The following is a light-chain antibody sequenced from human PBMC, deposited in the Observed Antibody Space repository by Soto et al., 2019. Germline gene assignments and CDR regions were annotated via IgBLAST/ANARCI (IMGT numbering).Light chain of an antibody. J-gene: IGKJ2*01. V-gene: IGKV3-20*01. Sequence: EIVLTQSPGILSLSPGERATLSCRASQSVSSSYLAWYQQKPGQAHRLLIYGASNRATGIPDRFSASGSKTNCTLTISRLEPEDFAVYYCQQYGSSPPYTFGQGTKLQIK. CDR3: QQYGSSPPYT. CDR1: QSVSSSY. CDR2: GAS.